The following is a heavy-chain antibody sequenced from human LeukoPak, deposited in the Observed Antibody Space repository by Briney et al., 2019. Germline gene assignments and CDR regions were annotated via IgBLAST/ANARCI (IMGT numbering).Heavy chain of an antibody. CDR3: ARQVRGGYSVDAFDI. V-gene: IGHV5-51*01. Sequence: GESLKISCKGSGYSFITYRIGWVRQMPGKGLEWIGIIYPGDSDARYSPSFQGQVTISADKSISTAYLQWSSLQASDTAMYYCARQVRGGYSVDAFDIWGQGTMVTVSS. CDR1: GYSFITYR. D-gene: IGHD5/OR15-5a*01. CDR2: IYPGDSDA. J-gene: IGHJ3*02.